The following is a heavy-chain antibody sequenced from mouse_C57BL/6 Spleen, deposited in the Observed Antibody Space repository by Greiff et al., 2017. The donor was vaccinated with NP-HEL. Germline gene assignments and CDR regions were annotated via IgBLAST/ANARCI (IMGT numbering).Heavy chain of an antibody. J-gene: IGHJ4*01. CDR2: IYPGSGST. V-gene: IGHV1-55*01. D-gene: IGHD2-3*01. CDR1: GYTFTSYW. Sequence: QVQLQQPGAELVKPGASVKMSCKASGYTFTSYWITWVKQRPGQGLEWIGDIYPGSGSTNYNEKFKSKATLTVDTSSSTAYMQLSSLTSEDSAVYYCARWGGYSEAMEYWGQGTPVTVSS. CDR3: ARWGGYSEAMEY.